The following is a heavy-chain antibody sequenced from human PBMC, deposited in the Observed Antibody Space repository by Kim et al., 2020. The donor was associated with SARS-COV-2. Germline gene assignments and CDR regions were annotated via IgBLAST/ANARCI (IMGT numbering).Heavy chain of an antibody. D-gene: IGHD2-2*01. V-gene: IGHV1-69*04. CDR1: GGTFSSYA. Sequence: SVKVSCKASGGTFSSYAISWVRQAPGQGLEWMGRSIPILVIANYAQKFQGRVTITADKSTSTAYMELSSLRSEDTAVYYCARVLGYCSSTSCLGWFDPWGQGTLVNVSS. CDR3: ARVLGYCSSTSCLGWFDP. J-gene: IGHJ5*02. CDR2: SIPILVIA.